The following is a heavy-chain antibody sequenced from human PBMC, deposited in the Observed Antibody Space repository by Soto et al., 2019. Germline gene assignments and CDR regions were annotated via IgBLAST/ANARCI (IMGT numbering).Heavy chain of an antibody. D-gene: IGHD3-10*01. Sequence: GGSLRLSCAASGFPFSSTDMTWVRQAPGKGLDWVSTIDGSGGTTYYADSVKGRFTIPRDNSMNTVYLQMNSLRADDTALYYCAKNSGWFNTWGQGALVTVSS. CDR1: GFPFSSTD. CDR2: IDGSGGTT. CDR3: AKNSGWFNT. V-gene: IGHV3-23*01. J-gene: IGHJ5*02.